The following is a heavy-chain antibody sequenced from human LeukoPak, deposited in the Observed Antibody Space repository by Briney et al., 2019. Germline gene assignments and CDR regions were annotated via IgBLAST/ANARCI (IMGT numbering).Heavy chain of an antibody. CDR1: GYTFTSYD. CDR2: MNPNSGNT. CDR3: ARGGRGYSYGFLSYYYYMDV. Sequence: ASVKVSCKASGYTFTSYDINWVRQATGQGREWMGWMNPNSGNTGYAQKFQGRVTITRNTSISTAYMELSSLRSEDTAVYYCARGGRGYSYGFLSYYYYMDVWGKGTTVTVSS. J-gene: IGHJ6*03. D-gene: IGHD5-18*01. V-gene: IGHV1-8*03.